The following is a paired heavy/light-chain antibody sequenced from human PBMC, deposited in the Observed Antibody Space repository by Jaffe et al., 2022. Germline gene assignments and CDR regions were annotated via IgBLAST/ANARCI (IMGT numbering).Light chain of an antibody. CDR3: QQLNNYPLT. Sequence: DIQLTQFPSFLSASVGDRVSITCRASHGVRTSLAWYQQNPGKAPKLLIYAASTLQTGVPSRFSGRGSDMDFTLTISSLQPEDFATYYCQQLNNYPLTFGGGTKVEI. V-gene: IGKV1-9*01. J-gene: IGKJ4*01. CDR2: AAS. CDR1: HGVRTS.
Heavy chain of an antibody. CDR1: GFSLRTSGLA. D-gene: IGHD5-12*01. CDR2: IYWNDDR. J-gene: IGHJ4*02. Sequence: QITLKESGPTLVKPTQTLTLTCTFSGFSLRTSGLAVGWIRQSPGKPLEWLALIYWNDDRRYSPSLQSRLSITMDTSKDQVVLTMTNMDPEDTATYYCAHGRQQILATTTTYFDYWGQGTLVTVSS. V-gene: IGHV2-5*01. CDR3: AHGRQQILATTTTYFDY.